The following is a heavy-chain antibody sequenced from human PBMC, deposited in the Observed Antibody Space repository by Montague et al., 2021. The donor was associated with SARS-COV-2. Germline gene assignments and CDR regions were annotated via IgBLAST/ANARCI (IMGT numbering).Heavy chain of an antibody. V-gene: IGHV4-61*01. J-gene: IGHJ5*01. Sequence: SETLSLTCTVSRDSVNSGSYYWSWIRQPPGKGLEWIAYIHNTGNTKYNPSLSGRVTISIDTSKNQFSLKMSSVAAADTAVYYCAGAWQPLIHEGFGWFDPWGQGTLVTVSS. CDR2: IHNTGNT. D-gene: IGHD6-13*01. CDR1: RDSVNSGSYY. CDR3: AGAWQPLIHEGFGWFDP.